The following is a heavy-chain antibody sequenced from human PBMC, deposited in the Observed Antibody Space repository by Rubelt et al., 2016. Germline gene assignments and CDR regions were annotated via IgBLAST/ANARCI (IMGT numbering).Heavy chain of an antibody. J-gene: IGHJ5*02. CDR3: ARGGRVVRGFTHNWFDP. CDR2: IHYSGTT. Sequence: QVQLQESGPGLVKPSETLALTCTVSGSSLSGSRTPWSWIRQTPGKGLEWIGHIHYSGTTNYCSPLKSRLTITLDTSKKEFSLNLNSVTAADTAVYYCARGGRVVRGFTHNWFDPWGQGALVTVSA. D-gene: IGHD3-10*01. V-gene: IGHV4-61*01. CDR1: GSSLSGSRTP.